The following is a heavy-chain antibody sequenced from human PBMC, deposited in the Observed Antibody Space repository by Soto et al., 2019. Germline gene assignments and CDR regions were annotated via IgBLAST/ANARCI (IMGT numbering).Heavy chain of an antibody. Sequence: PGESLKISCKGSGYIFTSYGITCFLQMPVKGLEWMGRIDPSDSYTNYSPSFQGHVTISADKSISTAYLQWSSLKASDAAMYYCATELDVLLWFGERAFDIWGQGTMVTV. J-gene: IGHJ3*02. D-gene: IGHD3-10*01. CDR3: ATELDVLLWFGERAFDI. V-gene: IGHV5-10-1*01. CDR2: IDPSDSYT. CDR1: GYIFTSYG.